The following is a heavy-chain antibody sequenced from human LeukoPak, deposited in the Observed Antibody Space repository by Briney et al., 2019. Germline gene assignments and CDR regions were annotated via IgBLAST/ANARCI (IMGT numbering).Heavy chain of an antibody. CDR2: INSDGSST. CDR3: AREYSYGYLHYYYMDV. Sequence: GGSLRLSCAASGFTFSNYWMHWVRQAPGKGLVWVSRINSDGSSTSYADSVKGRFTISRDNAKNTLYLQMNSLRAEDTAVYYCAREYSYGYLHYYYMDVWGKGTTVTVSS. D-gene: IGHD5-18*01. CDR1: GFTFSNYW. J-gene: IGHJ6*03. V-gene: IGHV3-74*01.